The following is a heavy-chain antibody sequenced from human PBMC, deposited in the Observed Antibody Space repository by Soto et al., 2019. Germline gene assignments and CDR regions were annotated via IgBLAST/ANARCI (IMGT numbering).Heavy chain of an antibody. D-gene: IGHD5-18*01. Sequence: QVQLVESGGGVVQPGRSLRLSCAASGFTFSSYVMHWVRQAPGKGLEWVAAISYGGSDKYYADSVKGRFTISRDNSKNTLKVQMKSLRSVFTAVYYFAKLDTALAPHANYRMDVWGQGTTVTVSS. CDR2: ISYGGSDK. J-gene: IGHJ6*02. CDR3: AKLDTALAPHANYRMDV. V-gene: IGHV3-30*18. CDR1: GFTFSSYV.